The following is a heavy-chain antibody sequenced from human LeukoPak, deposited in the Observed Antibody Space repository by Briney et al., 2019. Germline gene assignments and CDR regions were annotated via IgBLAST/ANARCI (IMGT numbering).Heavy chain of an antibody. Sequence: SETLSLTCTVSGGSISRYYWSWIRQPPAKGREWVGYIYYSGSTNYNPSLESRVTISVDTSKNQFSLKLSSVTAADTAVYYCARVAAAYDWYFDLWGRGTLVTVSS. CDR1: GGSISRYY. V-gene: IGHV4-59*01. J-gene: IGHJ2*01. CDR3: ARVAAAYDWYFDL. D-gene: IGHD6-13*01. CDR2: IYYSGST.